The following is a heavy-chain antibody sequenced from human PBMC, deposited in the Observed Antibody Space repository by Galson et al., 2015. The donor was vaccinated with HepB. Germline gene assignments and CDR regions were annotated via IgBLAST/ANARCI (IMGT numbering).Heavy chain of an antibody. V-gene: IGHV3-53*01. D-gene: IGHD3-10*01. CDR3: AREAYYYGSGSQFDY. J-gene: IGHJ4*02. CDR2: IYSGGST. CDR1: GFTVSSNY. Sequence: SLRLSCAASGFTVSSNYMSWVRQAPGKGLEWVSVIYSGGSTYYADSVKGRFTISRDNSKNTLYLQMNSLRAEDTAVYYCAREAYYYGSGSQFDYWGQGTLVTVSS.